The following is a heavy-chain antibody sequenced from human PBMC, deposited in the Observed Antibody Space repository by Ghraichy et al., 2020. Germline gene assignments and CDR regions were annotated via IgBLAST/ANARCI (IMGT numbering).Heavy chain of an antibody. CDR3: ARPNGYYDYYYGMDV. D-gene: IGHD2-8*01. CDR2: ILYDGNNK. Sequence: GGSLRLSCAASGFTFSRNAMHWVRQAPGRGLEWVAVILYDGNNKYYADSVKGRFTISRDNSKNTLYLQMNSLRAEDTAVYYCARPNGYYDYYYGMDVWGHGTTVTVSS. V-gene: IGHV3-30*04. J-gene: IGHJ6*02. CDR1: GFTFSRNA.